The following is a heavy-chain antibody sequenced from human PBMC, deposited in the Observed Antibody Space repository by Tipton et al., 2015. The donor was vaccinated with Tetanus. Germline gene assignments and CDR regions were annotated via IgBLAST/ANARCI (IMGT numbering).Heavy chain of an antibody. CDR2: IDPNSGGT. D-gene: IGHD2-21*01. CDR1: GYTFTGYY. CDR3: ARVRGDCNYYGMDV. Sequence: QLVQSGAEVKKPGASVKVSCKASGYTFTGYYIYWVRQAPGQGLEWMGWIDPNSGGTVYAQKFQGRVTMTRDTSISTAYMELKSLRSDDTAVYYCARVRGDCNYYGMDVWGPGATVTVS. J-gene: IGHJ6*02. V-gene: IGHV1-2*02.